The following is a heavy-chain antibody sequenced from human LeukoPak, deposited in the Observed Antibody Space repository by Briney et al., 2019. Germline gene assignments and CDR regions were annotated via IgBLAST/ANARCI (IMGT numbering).Heavy chain of an antibody. CDR2: INTDTRGT. Sequence: GRSLRLSCAASGFTFTDYWMHWVRQAPGKGLVWVSIINTDTRGTYYADSVKGRFTISRDNAKNTLYLQMNSLRAEDTAGYYCARAGAYHFDNWGQGTLVTVSS. J-gene: IGHJ4*02. CDR1: GFTFTDYW. D-gene: IGHD3-16*01. V-gene: IGHV3-74*01. CDR3: ARAGAYHFDN.